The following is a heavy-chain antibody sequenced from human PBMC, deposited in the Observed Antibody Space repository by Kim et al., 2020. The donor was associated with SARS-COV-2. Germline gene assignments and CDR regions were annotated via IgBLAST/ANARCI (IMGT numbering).Heavy chain of an antibody. Sequence: SETLSLTCTVSGSSVRDYFWTWIRQSPGKGLEWIGRISDTGDTTYNPSLNPALKSRVTMPVETSENLLSMNMNSLTPADTAVSYCASDIGFAYFDYWGQG. J-gene: IGHJ4*02. V-gene: IGHV4-59*02. D-gene: IGHD2-2*03. CDR3: ASDIGFAYFDY. CDR1: GSSVRDYF. CDR2: ISDTGDT.